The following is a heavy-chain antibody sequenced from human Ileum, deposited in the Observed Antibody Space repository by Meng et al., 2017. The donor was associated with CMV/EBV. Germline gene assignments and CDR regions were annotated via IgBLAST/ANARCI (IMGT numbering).Heavy chain of an antibody. V-gene: IGHV2-5*02. J-gene: IGHJ5*02. Sequence: IPVTESGPPRVKPTQTLTLTCTFSGFSLTTNVESVGWIRQPPGKALEWLALIHGGGGKQYSPSLQSRLTATRDTSKNQVVLTMTNMDPVDTATYYCVHRYSSSSGQVSWGQGTLVTVSS. CDR2: IHGGGGK. CDR1: GFSLTTNVES. D-gene: IGHD6-6*01. CDR3: VHRYSSSSGQVS.